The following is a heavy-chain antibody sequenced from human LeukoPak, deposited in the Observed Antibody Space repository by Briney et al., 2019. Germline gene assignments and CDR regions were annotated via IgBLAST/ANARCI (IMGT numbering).Heavy chain of an antibody. CDR2: MNPNSGNT. V-gene: IGHV1-8*01. CDR1: GYTFTSYD. CDR3: ARITYYDFWSGYYGYYYYGVDV. J-gene: IGHJ6*02. Sequence: ASVKVSCKASGYTFTSYDINWVRQATGQGLEWMGWMNPNSGNTGYAQKFQGRVTMTRNTSISTAYMELSSLRSEDTAVYYCARITYYDFWSGYYGYYYYGVDVWGQGTTVTVSS. D-gene: IGHD3-3*01.